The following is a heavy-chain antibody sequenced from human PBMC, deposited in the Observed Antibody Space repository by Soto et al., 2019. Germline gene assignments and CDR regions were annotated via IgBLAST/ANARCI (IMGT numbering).Heavy chain of an antibody. D-gene: IGHD2-2*01. J-gene: IGHJ4*02. V-gene: IGHV3-23*01. CDR2: ISGSGGTT. CDR3: AKHGDCSSTSCYFDY. Sequence: EVQLLESGGGLVQPGGSLRLSCTASGFAFSSYAMTWVRRAPGKGLECVSIISGSGGTTYYADSVKGRFTISRDNSKNTLYLQMNSLRAEDTAVYYCAKHGDCSSTSCYFDYWAQGTLVTVSS. CDR1: GFAFSSYA.